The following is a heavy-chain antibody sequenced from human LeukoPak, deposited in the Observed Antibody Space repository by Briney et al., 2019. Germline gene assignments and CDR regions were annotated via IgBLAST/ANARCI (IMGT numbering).Heavy chain of an antibody. CDR3: ARLLNAAFDI. Sequence: SQTLSLTCAISGDSVSSNSVVWNWIRQSPSRGLEWLGRTYYRSEWYYHYAVSVKSRITINPDTPKNQFSLQLNSVTPDDTGVYYCARLLNAAFDIWGLGTMVTVSS. J-gene: IGHJ3*02. CDR1: GDSVSSNSVV. CDR2: TYYRSEWYY. V-gene: IGHV6-1*01.